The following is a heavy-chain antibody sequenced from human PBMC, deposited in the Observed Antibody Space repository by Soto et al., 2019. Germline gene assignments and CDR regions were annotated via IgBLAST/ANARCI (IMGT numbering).Heavy chain of an antibody. CDR2: IYYSGST. D-gene: IGHD1-1*01. V-gene: IGHV4-59*01. J-gene: IGHJ4*02. CDR3: ATAGNYRFDN. Sequence: PSETLSLTCTVSGGSISSYYWSWIRQPPGKGLEWIGYIYYSGSTNYNPSLKSRVTISVDTSKNQFSLKLSSVTAADTAVYFCATAGNYRFDNWGLGTLVTVSS. CDR1: GGSISSYY.